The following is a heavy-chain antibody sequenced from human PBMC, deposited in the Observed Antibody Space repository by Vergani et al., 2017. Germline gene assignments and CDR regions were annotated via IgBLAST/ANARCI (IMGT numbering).Heavy chain of an antibody. V-gene: IGHV4-61*08. Sequence: QVQLQESGPGLVKPSQTLSLTCTVSGGSISSGGYYWSWIRQHPGKGLEWIGYIYYSGSTNYNPSLKSRVTISVDTSKNQFSLKLSSVTAADTAVYYCAATPLELLIYYYMDVWGKGTTVTVSS. CDR2: IYYSGST. J-gene: IGHJ6*03. CDR1: GGSISSGGYY. CDR3: AATPLELLIYYYMDV. D-gene: IGHD1-7*01.